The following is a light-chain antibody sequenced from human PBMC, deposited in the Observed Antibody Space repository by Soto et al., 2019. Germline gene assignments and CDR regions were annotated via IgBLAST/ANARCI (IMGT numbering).Light chain of an antibody. V-gene: IGKV3-15*01. Sequence: EIVMTQSPDTLSVSPWERATLSCRASQSVANSIAWYQQKPGQPPRLLIYSASTRATGIPARCSGSGSGTGFTLTISSLQSEDVAVYYRQQYNNRWTFGQGTKVDIK. CDR2: SAS. CDR3: QQYNNRWT. CDR1: QSVANS. J-gene: IGKJ1*01.